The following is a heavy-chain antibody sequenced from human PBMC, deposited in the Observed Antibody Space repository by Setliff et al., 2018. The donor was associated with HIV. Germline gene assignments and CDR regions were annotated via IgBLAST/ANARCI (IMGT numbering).Heavy chain of an antibody. Sequence: ASVKVSCKISGYTLTEVSMHWVRQAPGQGPEWMAWINPKSGDTIYAQKFQGRVTVTRDTSITTVYLDLSRLTSDDTAIYYCARVAVTGRGLAYWGQGTLVTVSS. CDR1: GYTLTEVS. V-gene: IGHV1-2*02. D-gene: IGHD6-19*01. CDR2: INPKSGDT. J-gene: IGHJ4*02. CDR3: ARVAVTGRGLAY.